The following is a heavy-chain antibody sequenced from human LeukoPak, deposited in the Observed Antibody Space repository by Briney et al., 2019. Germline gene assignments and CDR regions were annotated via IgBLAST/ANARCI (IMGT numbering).Heavy chain of an antibody. Sequence: PGGSLRLSCAASGFTFSSYGMSWVRQAPGKGLEWVSAISGSGGSTYYADSVKGRFTISRDNSKNTLYLQMNSLRAEDTAVYYCAKVRLNFDWMNWVLDYWGQGTLVTVSS. CDR1: GFTFSSYG. J-gene: IGHJ4*02. CDR2: ISGSGGST. CDR3: AKVRLNFDWMNWVLDY. V-gene: IGHV3-23*01. D-gene: IGHD3-9*01.